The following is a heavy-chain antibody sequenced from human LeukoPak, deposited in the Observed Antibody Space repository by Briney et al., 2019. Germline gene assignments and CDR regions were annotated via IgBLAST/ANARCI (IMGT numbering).Heavy chain of an antibody. D-gene: IGHD3-22*01. CDR1: GGSMSSNY. V-gene: IGHV4-59*01. CDR3: ARGAYYDSSGPYYYYYYYMDV. Sequence: SETLSLTCTVSGGSMSSNYWSWIRQPPGKGLEWIGYIYYSGSTNYNPSLKSRVTISVDTSKNQFSLKLSSVTAADTAVYYCARGAYYDSSGPYYYYYYYMDVWGKGTTVTISS. CDR2: IYYSGST. J-gene: IGHJ6*03.